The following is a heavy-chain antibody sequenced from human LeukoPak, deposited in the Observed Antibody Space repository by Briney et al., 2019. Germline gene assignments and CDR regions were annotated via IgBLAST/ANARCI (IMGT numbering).Heavy chain of an antibody. CDR2: IYHSGST. V-gene: IGHV4-30-2*01. Sequence: SETLSLTCTVSGGSISSGGYYWSWIRQPPGKGLEWIGYIYHSGSTYYNPSLKSRVTISVDRSKNQFSLKLSSVTAADTAVYYCARVPIRFSRALGWFDPWGQGTLVTVSS. CDR3: ARVPIRFSRALGWFDP. D-gene: IGHD3-3*01. J-gene: IGHJ5*02. CDR1: GGSISSGGYY.